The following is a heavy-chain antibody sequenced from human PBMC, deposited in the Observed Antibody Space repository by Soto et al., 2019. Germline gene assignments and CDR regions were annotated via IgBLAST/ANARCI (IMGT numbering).Heavy chain of an antibody. CDR1: GYTFTSYA. Sequence: QVQLVQSGAEVKKPGASVKVSCKASGYTFTSYAMHWVRQAPGQRLEWMGWINAGNGNTKYSQKFQGRVTITRDTSGGTADMELAGRISEYTVVYSCARSMVATITPSSPWGVWAQGTT. CDR2: INAGNGNT. D-gene: IGHD5-12*01. J-gene: IGHJ6*02. V-gene: IGHV1-3*01. CDR3: ARSMVATITPSSPWGV.